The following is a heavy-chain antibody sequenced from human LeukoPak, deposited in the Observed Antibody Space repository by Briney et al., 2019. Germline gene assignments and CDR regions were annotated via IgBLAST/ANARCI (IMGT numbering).Heavy chain of an antibody. CDR1: GGSFSGYY. D-gene: IGHD1-7*01. Sequence: SETLSLTCAVYGGSFSGYYWSWIRQPPGKGLEWIGEINHSGSTNYNPSLKSRVTISVDTSKNQFSLKLSSVTAADTAVYYCARGVPYWITGTTASLYFDLWGRGTLVTVSS. J-gene: IGHJ2*01. CDR2: INHSGST. CDR3: ARGVPYWITGTTASLYFDL. V-gene: IGHV4-34*01.